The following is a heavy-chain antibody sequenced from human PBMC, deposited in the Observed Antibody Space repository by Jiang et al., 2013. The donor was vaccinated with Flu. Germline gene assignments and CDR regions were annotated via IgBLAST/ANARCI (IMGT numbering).Heavy chain of an antibody. J-gene: IGHJ6*02. D-gene: IGHD6-19*01. Sequence: VQLLESGGGVVQPGGSLRLSCAASGFTFSSYGMHWVRQAPGKGLEWVAFIRYDGSNKYYADSVKGRFTISRDNSKNTLYLQMNSLRAEDTAVYYCAKDRGSSGWWGGEYYYYGMDVWGQGTTVTVSS. CDR1: GFTFSSYG. CDR3: AKDRGSSGWWGGEYYYYGMDV. CDR2: IRYDGSNK. V-gene: IGHV3-30*02.